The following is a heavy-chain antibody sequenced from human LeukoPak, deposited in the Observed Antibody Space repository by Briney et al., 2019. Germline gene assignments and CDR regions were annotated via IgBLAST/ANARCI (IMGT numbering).Heavy chain of an antibody. D-gene: IGHD6-13*01. CDR2: IHSSGST. V-gene: IGHV4-59*01. CDR3: ARGVSVTAAGPGY. CDR1: GGSISNYY. J-gene: IGHJ4*02. Sequence: SETLSLTCTVSGGSISNYYWSWIRQPPGKGLEWIAYIHSSGSTNYNPSLKSRVTISVDMSKNQFSLKLASLSTADTAIYYCARGVSVTAAGPGYWGQGTLVTVSS.